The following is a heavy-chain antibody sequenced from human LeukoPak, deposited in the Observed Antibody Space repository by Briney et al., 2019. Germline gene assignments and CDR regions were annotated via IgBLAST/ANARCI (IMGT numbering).Heavy chain of an antibody. Sequence: PSETLSLTCTVSGGSISSSSYYWGWIRQPPGKGLEWIGSIYYSGSTYYNPSLKSRVTISVDTSKNQFSLKLSPVAAADTAVYYCAGRGYFNDYWGQGTLVTVSS. CDR1: GGSISSSSYY. V-gene: IGHV4-39*07. J-gene: IGHJ4*02. CDR3: AGRGYFNDY. CDR2: IYYSGST. D-gene: IGHD3-9*01.